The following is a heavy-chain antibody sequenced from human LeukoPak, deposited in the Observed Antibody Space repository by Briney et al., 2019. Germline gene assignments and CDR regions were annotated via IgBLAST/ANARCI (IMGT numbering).Heavy chain of an antibody. CDR3: ASPRSRWYL. CDR2: ISGNGDNP. D-gene: IGHD4-23*01. CDR1: GFTFSSSA. Sequence: GGSLRLSCAASGFTFSSSAMSWVRQAPGKGLEWVSGISGNGDNPYYTDSVKGRFTLSRDNSKNSLYLQMNSLRAEDTAVYYCASPRSRWYLWGRGTLVTVSS. V-gene: IGHV3-23*01. J-gene: IGHJ2*01.